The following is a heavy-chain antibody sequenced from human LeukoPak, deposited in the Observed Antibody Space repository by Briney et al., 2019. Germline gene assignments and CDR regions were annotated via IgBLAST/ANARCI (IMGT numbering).Heavy chain of an antibody. Sequence: GGSLRLSCAASGFTFSSYNMNWVRQAPGKGLEWVSSITRSSSYIYYADSVKGRFTISRDNAKNSLYLQMNSLRAEDTAVYYCARGTWATLYYYYMDVWGKGTTVTVSS. CDR2: ITRSSSYI. CDR3: ARGTWATLYYYYMDV. CDR1: GFTFSSYN. V-gene: IGHV3-21*01. J-gene: IGHJ6*03. D-gene: IGHD5-24*01.